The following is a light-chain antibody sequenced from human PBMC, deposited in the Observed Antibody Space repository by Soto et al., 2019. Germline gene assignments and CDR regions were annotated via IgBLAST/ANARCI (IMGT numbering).Light chain of an antibody. CDR3: HCQDFATSRVYT. CDR2: GGS. Sequence: IVLTQSPGTLSLSPGEEATLSCRASQSLSSTYIAWYQQSAGQAPRLLIYGGSSRATGIPDRFSGSGAGTDFSLTISSRGPEDSAVYVCHCQDFATSRVYTFGQGTRLEI. V-gene: IGKV3-20*01. CDR1: QSLSSTY. J-gene: IGKJ2*01.